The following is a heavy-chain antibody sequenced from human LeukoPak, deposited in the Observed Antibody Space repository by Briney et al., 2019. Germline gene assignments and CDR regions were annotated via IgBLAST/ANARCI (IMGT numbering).Heavy chain of an antibody. CDR3: ARGAHYYDSSGYYWFDY. Sequence: ASVKVSCKASGGTFSSYAISWVRQAPGQGLEWMGWISAYNGNTNYAQKLQGRVTMTTDTSTSTAYMELRSLRSDDTAVYYCARGAHYYDSSGYYWFDYWGQGTLVTVSS. D-gene: IGHD3-22*01. CDR2: ISAYNGNT. J-gene: IGHJ4*02. V-gene: IGHV1-18*01. CDR1: GGTFSSYA.